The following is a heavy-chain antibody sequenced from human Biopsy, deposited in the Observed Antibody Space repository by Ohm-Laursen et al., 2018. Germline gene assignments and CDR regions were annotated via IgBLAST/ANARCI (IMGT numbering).Heavy chain of an antibody. D-gene: IGHD3-10*01. CDR2: IFACGGRT. V-gene: IGHV3-53*01. Sequence: SLRLSCAASGPSIGTNYMTWVRHAPGKGLDWVSIIFACGGRTYYADSVKGQFTISRVLSENTVSLQMNSLRSEDTAVYYCARTIMVGGVILTYFDYWGQGTLVTVSS. J-gene: IGHJ4*02. CDR3: ARTIMVGGVILTYFDY. CDR1: GPSIGTNY.